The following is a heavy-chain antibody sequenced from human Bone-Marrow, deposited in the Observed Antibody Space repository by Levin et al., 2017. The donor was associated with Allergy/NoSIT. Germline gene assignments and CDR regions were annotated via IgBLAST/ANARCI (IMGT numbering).Heavy chain of an antibody. J-gene: IGHJ5*02. CDR3: ARGPYCGGDCYSSWFDP. D-gene: IGHD2-21*02. CDR2: MNPNSGNT. CDR1: GYTFTSYD. Sequence: GESLKISCKASGYTFTSYDINWVRQATGQGLEWMGWMNPNSGNTGYAQKFQGRVTMTRNTSISTAYMELSSLRSEDTAVYYCARGPYCGGDCYSSWFDPWGQGTLVTVSS. V-gene: IGHV1-8*01.